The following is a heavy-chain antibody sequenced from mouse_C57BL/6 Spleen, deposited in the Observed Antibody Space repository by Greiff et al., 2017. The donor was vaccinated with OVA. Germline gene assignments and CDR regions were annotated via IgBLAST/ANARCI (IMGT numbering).Heavy chain of an antibody. V-gene: IGHV1-76*01. J-gene: IGHJ2*01. CDR2: IYPGSGNT. D-gene: IGHD2-4*01. CDR1: GYTFTDYY. Sequence: QVQLKQSGAELVRPGASVKLSCKASGYTFTDYYINWVKQSPGQGLEWIARIYPGSGNTYYNEKFKGKATLTAEKSSSTAYMQLSSLTSEDSAVYFCARDYDGYWGQGTTLTVSS. CDR3: ARDYDGY.